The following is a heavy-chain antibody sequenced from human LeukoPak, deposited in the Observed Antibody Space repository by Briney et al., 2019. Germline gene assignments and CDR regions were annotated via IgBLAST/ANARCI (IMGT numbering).Heavy chain of an antibody. D-gene: IGHD1-7*01. CDR3: ARGGNYPYYFDY. V-gene: IGHV3-74*01. CDR1: GLTFSSHW. Sequence: GGSLRLSCAAAGLTFSSHWMHWVRQAPGKGLVWVSRITNDGSSTTYADSVKGRFTISRDNAKNSLYLQMNSLRAEDTAVYYCARGGNYPYYFDYWGQGTLVTVSS. J-gene: IGHJ4*02. CDR2: ITNDGSST.